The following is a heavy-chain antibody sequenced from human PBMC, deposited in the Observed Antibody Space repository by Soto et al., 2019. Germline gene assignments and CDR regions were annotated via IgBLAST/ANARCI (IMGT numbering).Heavy chain of an antibody. CDR2: ISSYSGST. V-gene: IGHV1-18*01. D-gene: IGHD6-19*01. CDR1: GYTFPNYG. CDR3: ARDQSSGWYGKDSGMDV. Sequence: VSVKVSCKASGYTFPNYGISWVRQAPGQGLEWMGWISSYSGSTYYAQKFQGRVTMTLETSTSTTYMELRSLKSDDTAVYYCARDQSSGWYGKDSGMDVWGQGTTVTVSS. J-gene: IGHJ6*02.